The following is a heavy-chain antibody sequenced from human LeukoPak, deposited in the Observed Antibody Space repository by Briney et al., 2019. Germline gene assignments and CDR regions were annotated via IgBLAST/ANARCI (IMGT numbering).Heavy chain of an antibody. CDR3: AREGLGAAAGTFDY. CDR1: GFTFSTYE. CDR2: ISANGHNT. J-gene: IGHJ4*02. Sequence: PGGSLRLSCAASGFTFSTYEMNWVRQAPGKGLAWISIISANGHNTDYADSVKGRFTISRDNSKNTLSLQMNSLRADDTAAYYCAREGLGAAAGTFDYWGQGTLVTVSS. D-gene: IGHD6-13*01. V-gene: IGHV3-23*01.